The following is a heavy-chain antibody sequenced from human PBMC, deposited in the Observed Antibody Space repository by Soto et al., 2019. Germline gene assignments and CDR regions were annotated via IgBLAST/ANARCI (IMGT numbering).Heavy chain of an antibody. V-gene: IGHV1-69*01. CDR2: IIPIFGTA. CDR3: AAARSSRYFDWLSHDY. CDR1: GGTFSSYA. Sequence: QVQLVQSGAEVKKPGSSVKVSCKASGGTFSSYAISWVRQAPGQGLEWMGGIIPIFGTANYAQKFQGRVTITADESTSTAHMELRSLRSEDTAVYYCAAARSSRYFDWLSHDYWGQGTLVTVSS. J-gene: IGHJ4*02. D-gene: IGHD3-9*01.